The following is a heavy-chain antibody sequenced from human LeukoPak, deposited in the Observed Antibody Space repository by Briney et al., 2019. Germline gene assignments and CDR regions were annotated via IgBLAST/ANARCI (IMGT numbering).Heavy chain of an antibody. Sequence: PGGSLRLSCAASGFSFTHYAMSWVRQAPGTGLQWVSTITGYGATFYADSVRGRFTIFRDTSMNTLFLQMNSLGAEDTAVYYCAKGAAAGKVDWFDPWGQGTLVTVSS. CDR2: ITGYGAT. D-gene: IGHD6-13*01. CDR3: AKGAAAGKVDWFDP. J-gene: IGHJ5*02. CDR1: GFSFTHYA. V-gene: IGHV3-23*01.